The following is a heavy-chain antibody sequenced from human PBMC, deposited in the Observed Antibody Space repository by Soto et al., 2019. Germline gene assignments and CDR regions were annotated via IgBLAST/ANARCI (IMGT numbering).Heavy chain of an antibody. J-gene: IGHJ3*02. D-gene: IGHD2-21*01. CDR3: AKLGHIVVVSSHDAFDI. Sequence: GGSLRLSCAASGFTFSSYAMSWVRQAPGKGLEWVSAISGSGGSTYYADSVKGRFTISRDNSKNTLYLQMNSLRAEDTAVYYCAKLGHIVVVSSHDAFDIWGQGTMVTVSS. V-gene: IGHV3-23*01. CDR1: GFTFSSYA. CDR2: ISGSGGST.